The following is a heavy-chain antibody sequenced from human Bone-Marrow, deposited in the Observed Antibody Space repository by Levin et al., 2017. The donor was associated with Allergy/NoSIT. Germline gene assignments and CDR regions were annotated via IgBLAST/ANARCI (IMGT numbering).Heavy chain of an antibody. J-gene: IGHJ6*03. Sequence: ASVKVSCAASGFTFSSYSMNWVRQAPGKGLEWVSSISSSSSYIYYADSVKGRFTISRDNAKNSLYLQMNSLRAEDTAVYYCARCNWNYDSLYYYYYYYMDGWGKGTTVTVSS. CDR3: ARCNWNYDSLYYYYYYYMDG. CDR1: GFTFSSYS. CDR2: ISSSSSYI. V-gene: IGHV3-21*01. D-gene: IGHD1-7*01.